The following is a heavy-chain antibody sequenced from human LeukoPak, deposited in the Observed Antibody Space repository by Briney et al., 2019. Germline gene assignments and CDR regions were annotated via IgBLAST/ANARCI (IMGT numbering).Heavy chain of an antibody. CDR1: GGSTSSYY. CDR3: ARHDRDGYSRSFDY. D-gene: IGHD5-24*01. V-gene: IGHV4-4*09. CDR2: IYTSGST. Sequence: SETLSLTCTVSGGSTSSYYWSWIRQPPGKGLEWIGYIYTSGSTNYNPSLKSRVTISVDTSKNQFSLKLSSVTAADTAVYYCARHDRDGYSRSFDYWGQGTLVTVSS. J-gene: IGHJ4*02.